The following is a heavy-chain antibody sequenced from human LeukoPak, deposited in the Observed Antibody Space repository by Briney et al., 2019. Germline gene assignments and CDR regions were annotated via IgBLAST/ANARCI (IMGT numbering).Heavy chain of an antibody. D-gene: IGHD3-3*01. Sequence: PGGSLRLSCAASGFTFSSYAMHWVRQAPGKGLEWVAVISYDGSNKYYADSVKGRFTISRDNSKNTLYLQMNSLRAEDTAVYYCARDCDFWSGYPSYGMDVWGQGTTVTVSS. V-gene: IGHV3-30-3*01. CDR2: ISYDGSNK. CDR1: GFTFSSYA. J-gene: IGHJ6*02. CDR3: ARDCDFWSGYPSYGMDV.